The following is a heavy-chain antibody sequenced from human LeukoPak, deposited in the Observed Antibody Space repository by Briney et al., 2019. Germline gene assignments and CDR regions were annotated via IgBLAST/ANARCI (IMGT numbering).Heavy chain of an antibody. Sequence: GGTLRLSCAASGFTFSSYGMSWVRQAPGKGLEWVSAISGSGGSTYYADSVKGRFTISRDNSKNTLYLQMNSLRAEDTAVYYCARDDGEGIVGGPDYWGHGTLVTVSS. D-gene: IGHD1-26*01. CDR3: ARDDGEGIVGGPDY. CDR1: GFTFSSYG. V-gene: IGHV3-23*01. J-gene: IGHJ4*01. CDR2: ISGSGGST.